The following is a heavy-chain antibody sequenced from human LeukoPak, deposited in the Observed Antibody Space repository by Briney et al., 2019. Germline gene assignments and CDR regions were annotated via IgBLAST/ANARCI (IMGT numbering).Heavy chain of an antibody. V-gene: IGHV3-66*01. CDR2: IYSDGTT. J-gene: IGHJ4*02. CDR3: TTEGGSSWCRFLPSTIDY. CDR1: GFTVITNY. D-gene: IGHD6-13*01. Sequence: GGSLRLSCAASGFTVITNYMSWVRQAPGKGLEWVSVIYSDGTTHYADSVKGRFTISRDNSKNTLYLQMNSLKTEDTAVYYCTTEGGSSWCRFLPSTIDYWGQGTLVTVSS.